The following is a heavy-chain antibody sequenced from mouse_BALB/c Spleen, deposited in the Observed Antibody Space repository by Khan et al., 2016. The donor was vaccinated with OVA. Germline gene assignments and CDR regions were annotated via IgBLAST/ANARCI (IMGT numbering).Heavy chain of an antibody. V-gene: IGHV1S135*01. Sequence: VQLQQSGPELMKPGASVKISCKASGYSFTSYYIHWVKQSHGKSLEWIGYIDPFNGGTSYNPKFKGKATLTVDKSSSTAYMHLSSLTSDDSAVXYCARLGYVAWFAYWGQGTLVTVSA. CDR3: ARLGYVAWFAY. CDR2: IDPFNGGT. D-gene: IGHD2-2*01. CDR1: GYSFTSYY. J-gene: IGHJ3*01.